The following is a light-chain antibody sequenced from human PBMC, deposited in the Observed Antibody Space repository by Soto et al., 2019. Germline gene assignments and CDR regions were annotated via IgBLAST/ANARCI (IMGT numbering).Light chain of an antibody. CDR1: QDISNY. Sequence: DIQMTQSPSSLSASVGDRVTITCQASQDISNYLNWYQQKPGKAPKLLIYGASNLETGFPSRFSGSGSGTDFTFTISSLRPEDIATYYCQQYGNVPYTFGRGTKLEIK. CDR3: QQYGNVPYT. V-gene: IGKV1-33*01. CDR2: GAS. J-gene: IGKJ2*01.